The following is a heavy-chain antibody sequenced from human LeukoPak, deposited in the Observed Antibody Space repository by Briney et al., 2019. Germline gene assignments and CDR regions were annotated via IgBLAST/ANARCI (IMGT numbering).Heavy chain of an antibody. D-gene: IGHD6-6*01. Sequence: GGSLRLSCAASGFTVSSNYMSWVRQAPGKGLEWVSVIYSGGSTYYADSVKGRFTISRDNSKNTLYLQMNSLRAEDTAVYYCARDQTAYSSSSDYYYYMDVWGKGTTVTVSS. V-gene: IGHV3-53*01. CDR3: ARDQTAYSSSSDYYYYMDV. CDR2: IYSGGST. CDR1: GFTVSSNY. J-gene: IGHJ6*03.